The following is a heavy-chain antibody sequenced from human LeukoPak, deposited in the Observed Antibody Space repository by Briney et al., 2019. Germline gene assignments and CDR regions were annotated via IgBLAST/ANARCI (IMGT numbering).Heavy chain of an antibody. CDR2: IRYDGSNK. J-gene: IGHJ4*02. V-gene: IGHV3-30*02. CDR3: AKEGVVPAAYFDY. Sequence: GGSLRLSCAASGFTFSSYGMHWVRQAPGKGLEWVAFIRYDGSNKYYADSVKGRFTISRDNSKNTLYLQMNSLRAEDTAVYYCAKEGVVPAAYFDYWGQGTLATVSS. CDR1: GFTFSSYG. D-gene: IGHD2-2*01.